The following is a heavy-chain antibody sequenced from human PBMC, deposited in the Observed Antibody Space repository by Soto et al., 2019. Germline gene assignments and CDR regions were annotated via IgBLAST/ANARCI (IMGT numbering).Heavy chain of an antibody. V-gene: IGHV4-30-4*01. CDR2: IYKSTTT. CDR3: ARGRYCLTGRCFPNWFDS. J-gene: IGHJ5*01. Sequence: SETLSLTCSVSGDSISTVDYFWAWIRQPPGQALEYIGYIYKSTTTYYNPSFEGRVAISLDTSKSQFSLTVTSVTAADTAVYFCARGRYCLTGRCFPNWFDSWGQGTLVTVS. CDR1: GDSISTVDYF. D-gene: IGHD2-15*01.